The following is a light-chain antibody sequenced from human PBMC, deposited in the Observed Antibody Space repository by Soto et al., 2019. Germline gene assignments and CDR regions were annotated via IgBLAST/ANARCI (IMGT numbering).Light chain of an antibody. CDR1: SSNIGAGYD. CDR2: GNS. V-gene: IGLV1-40*01. J-gene: IGLJ1*01. Sequence: QSVLTQPPSVSGAPGQTVTISCTGSSSNIGAGYDVHWYQQLPGTAPKVLIYGNSNRPSGVPDRFSGSKSGTSASLAITGLQAEDEADYYCQSYDSSLSGHYVFGTGTKLTVL. CDR3: QSYDSSLSGHYV.